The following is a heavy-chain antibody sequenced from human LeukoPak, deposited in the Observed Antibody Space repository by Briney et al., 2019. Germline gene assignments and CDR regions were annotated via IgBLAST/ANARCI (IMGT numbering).Heavy chain of an antibody. V-gene: IGHV3-23*01. D-gene: IGHD1-26*01. Sequence: GGSLRLSCAASGFTFNNYAVHWVRQAPGKGLEWVSGISGSADSTKYADSVKGRFTISRDNAKNSLYLQMSSLRAADTAVYYCTPEVWELQGASDIWGQGTMVTVSS. CDR1: GFTFNNYA. CDR2: ISGSADST. J-gene: IGHJ3*02. CDR3: TPEVWELQGASDI.